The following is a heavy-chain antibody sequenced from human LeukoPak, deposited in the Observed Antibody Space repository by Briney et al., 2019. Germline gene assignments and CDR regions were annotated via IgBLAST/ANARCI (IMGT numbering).Heavy chain of an antibody. CDR3: ARDHNYAFDN. Sequence: GGSLRLSCTASGFPFIEYSMKWVRQAPGKGLEWISYIGIDSGNTKYADSVRGRFTISADKAKNSLYLQMNSLRVEDTAVYYCARDHNYAFDNWGQGTLVSVAS. J-gene: IGHJ4*02. V-gene: IGHV3-48*01. CDR1: GFPFIEYS. CDR2: IGIDSGNT. D-gene: IGHD1-1*01.